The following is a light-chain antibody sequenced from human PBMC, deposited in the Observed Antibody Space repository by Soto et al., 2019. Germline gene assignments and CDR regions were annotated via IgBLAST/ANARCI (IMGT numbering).Light chain of an antibody. Sequence: EIVLTQSPATLSLSPGERATLSCRASQSVSNYLAWFQQKPGQEPRLLIYDASNRATGIPARFSGSGSGTDFTLTISSLEPEDFAVYYCQPRSNWPNPFGQGKRLAIK. CDR1: QSVSNY. CDR3: QPRSNWPNP. J-gene: IGKJ5*01. V-gene: IGKV3-11*01. CDR2: DAS.